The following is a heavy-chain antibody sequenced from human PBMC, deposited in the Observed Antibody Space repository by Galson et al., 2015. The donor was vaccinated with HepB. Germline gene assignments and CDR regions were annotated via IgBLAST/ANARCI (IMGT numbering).Heavy chain of an antibody. CDR2: ISGSSGST. D-gene: IGHD2-2*02. CDR1: GFTFSSYA. CDR3: AKLLYHTYYYGMDV. J-gene: IGHJ6*02. Sequence: SLRLSCAASGFTFSSYAMNWVRQAPGKGLEWVSAISGSSGSTYYADSVKGRFTISRDSSKNTLYLQMNSLRAEDTAVYYCAKLLYHTYYYGMDVWGQGTTVTVSS. V-gene: IGHV3-23*01.